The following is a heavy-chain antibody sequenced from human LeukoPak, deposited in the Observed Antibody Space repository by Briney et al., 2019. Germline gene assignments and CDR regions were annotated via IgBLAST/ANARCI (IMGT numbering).Heavy chain of an antibody. CDR2: INSDGSWT. Sequence: GGSLRLSCAASGNYWMHWVRQVPGKGLVWVSHINSDGSWTSYADSVKGRFTISKDNAKNTVYLQMNSLRAEDTAVYYCVSFYEKYWARGPLVTVSS. V-gene: IGHV3-74*01. CDR1: GNYW. CDR3: VSFYEKY. D-gene: IGHD2/OR15-2a*01. J-gene: IGHJ4*02.